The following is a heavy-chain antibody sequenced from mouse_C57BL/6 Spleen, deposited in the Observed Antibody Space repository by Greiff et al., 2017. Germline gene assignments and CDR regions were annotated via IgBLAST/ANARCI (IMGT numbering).Heavy chain of an antibody. Sequence: QVQLQQSGAELVRPGTSVKVSCKASGYAFTNYLIEWVKQRPGQGLEWIGVINPGSGGTNYNEKFKGKATLTADKSSITAYMQLSSLTSEDSAVYFCARNYGSRAWFAYWGQGTLVTVSA. V-gene: IGHV1-54*01. D-gene: IGHD1-1*01. CDR3: ARNYGSRAWFAY. CDR2: INPGSGGT. CDR1: GYAFTNYL. J-gene: IGHJ3*01.